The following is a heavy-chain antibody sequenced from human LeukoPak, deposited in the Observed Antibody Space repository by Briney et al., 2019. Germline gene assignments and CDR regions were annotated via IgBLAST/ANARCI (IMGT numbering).Heavy chain of an antibody. CDR2: IYHGGTT. Sequence: SETLSLTCGVSGGPLSTYTWSWVRQSPGKGLEWIGYIYHGGTTNYSPSLKSRATISAHTARNQFSLRLRSVTAADTAIYYCARDTSVGSGMQYWGQGTLVSVSS. CDR1: GGPLSTYT. CDR3: ARDTSVGSGMQY. D-gene: IGHD3-10*01. J-gene: IGHJ4*02. V-gene: IGHV4-59*01.